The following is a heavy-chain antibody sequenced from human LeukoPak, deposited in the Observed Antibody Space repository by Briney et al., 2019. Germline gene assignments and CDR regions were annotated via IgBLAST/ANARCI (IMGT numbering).Heavy chain of an antibody. J-gene: IGHJ4*02. CDR2: IYNIDYVYKSGST. CDR1: GGSITSNF. CDR3: ARAKPDLNPPDY. Sequence: SETLSLTCTVSGGSITSNFWSWIRQPPGQGLEWIGYIYNIDYVYKSGSTSYNPSLRSRVTILGDTSKNPFSLQFNAVTAADTAVYYCARAKPDLNPPDYWGQGTLVTVTS. V-gene: IGHV4-59*08.